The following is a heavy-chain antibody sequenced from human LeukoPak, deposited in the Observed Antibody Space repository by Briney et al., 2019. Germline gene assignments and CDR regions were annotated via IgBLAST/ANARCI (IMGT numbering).Heavy chain of an antibody. Sequence: ASVKVSCKASGYTFTRYYVNWVRQAPGQGLEWMGWINTNTGNPTYAQGFTGRFVFSLDTSVSTAYLHISRLKAEDTAVYYCAREPGFYYYYMDVWGKGTTVTVSS. CDR2: INTNTGNP. CDR3: AREPGFYYYYMDV. D-gene: IGHD2-2*01. V-gene: IGHV7-4-1*02. CDR1: GYTFTRYY. J-gene: IGHJ6*03.